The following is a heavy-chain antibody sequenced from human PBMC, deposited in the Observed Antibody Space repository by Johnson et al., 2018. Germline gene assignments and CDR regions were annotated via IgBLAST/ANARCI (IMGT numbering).Heavy chain of an antibody. V-gene: IGHV3-9*01. CDR3: ARRNVNYYHYMDV. CDR1: GFTFDDYA. Sequence: VQLQESGGGLVQPGRSLRLSCAASGFTFDDYAMHWVRQTPGKGLEWVSGINWNSGSRDYADSVKGRFTISRDNAKNSLYLQMNSLRAEDTAVYYGARRNVNYYHYMDVWGKGTTVTVSS. J-gene: IGHJ6*03. CDR2: INWNSGSR.